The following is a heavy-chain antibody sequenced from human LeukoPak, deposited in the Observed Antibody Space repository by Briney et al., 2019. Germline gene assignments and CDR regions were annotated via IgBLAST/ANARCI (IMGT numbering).Heavy chain of an antibody. V-gene: IGHV3-23*01. J-gene: IGHJ4*02. CDR3: AKSGYNSKDYFDY. Sequence: GGSLRLSCAASGFTLGSYAMSWVRQAPGKGLEWVSAISGSGGSTYYADSVKGRFTISRDNSENTLYPQMNSLRAEDTAVYYCAKSGYNSKDYFDYWGQGTLVTVSS. D-gene: IGHD5-24*01. CDR2: ISGSGGST. CDR1: GFTLGSYA.